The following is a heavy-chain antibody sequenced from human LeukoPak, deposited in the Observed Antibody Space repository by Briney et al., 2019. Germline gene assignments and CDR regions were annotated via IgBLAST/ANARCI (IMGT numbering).Heavy chain of an antibody. D-gene: IGHD3-3*01. Sequence: SETLSLTCTVSGASTSHFYWNCIRQPPEKGLEWIGYMHNSGSSKHSPSLKSQGTISIDTSTNKFPLQLPSVTAADTAMYFCARWEEWLRTAFDIWGQGTMVSVSS. CDR1: GASTSHFY. V-gene: IGHV4-59*01. CDR2: MHNSGSS. CDR3: ARWEEWLRTAFDI. J-gene: IGHJ3*02.